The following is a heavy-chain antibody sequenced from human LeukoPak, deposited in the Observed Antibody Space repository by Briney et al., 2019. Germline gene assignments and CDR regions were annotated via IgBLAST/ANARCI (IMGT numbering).Heavy chain of an antibody. CDR3: ARHMVRGPFYYYYYMDV. V-gene: IGHV4-38-2*02. CDR2: IYHSGST. CDR1: GYSISSGYY. J-gene: IGHJ6*03. D-gene: IGHD3-10*01. Sequence: SSETLSLTCTVSGYSISSGYYWGWIRQPPGKGLEWIGSIYHSGSTYYNPSLKSRVTISVDTSKNQFSLKLSSVTAADTAVYYCARHMVRGPFYYYYYMDVWGKGTTVTISS.